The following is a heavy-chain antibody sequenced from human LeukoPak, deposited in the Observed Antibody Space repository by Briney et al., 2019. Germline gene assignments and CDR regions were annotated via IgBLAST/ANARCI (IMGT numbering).Heavy chain of an antibody. CDR3: ARTYRTGVMFYYYYYGMDV. D-gene: IGHD7-27*01. V-gene: IGHV1-8*01. Sequence: ASVTVSCKASGYTFTSYDINWVRQATGQGLEWMGWMNPNSGNTGYAQKFQGRVTMTRNTSISTAYMELSSLRSEDTAVYYCARTYRTGVMFYYYYYGMDVWGQGITVTVSS. CDR1: GYTFTSYD. J-gene: IGHJ6*02. CDR2: MNPNSGNT.